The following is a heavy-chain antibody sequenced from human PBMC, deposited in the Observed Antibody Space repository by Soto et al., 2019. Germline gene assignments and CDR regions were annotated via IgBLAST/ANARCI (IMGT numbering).Heavy chain of an antibody. V-gene: IGHV3-33*01. CDR1: GFTFSSYG. Sequence: GGSLRLSCAASGFTFSSYGMHWVRQAPGKGLEWVAVIWYDGSNKYYADSVKGRFTISRDNSKNTLYLQMNSLRAEDTAVYYCARAVVVVDYYFDYWGQGTLVTVSS. J-gene: IGHJ4*02. D-gene: IGHD2-15*01. CDR3: ARAVVVVDYYFDY. CDR2: IWYDGSNK.